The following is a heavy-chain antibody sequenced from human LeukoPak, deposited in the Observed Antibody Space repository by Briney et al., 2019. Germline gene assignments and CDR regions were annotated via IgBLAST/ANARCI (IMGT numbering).Heavy chain of an antibody. D-gene: IGHD6-13*01. CDR3: ARDIGSFAPGGH. V-gene: IGHV3-21*01. CDR2: ISSSGSYI. Sequence: PGGSLRLSCAASGFTFSSYSMNWVRQAPGKGLEWVSSISSSGSYIYYADSVKGRFTISRDNAKNSLYLQMNSLRAEDTAVYYCARDIGSFAPGGHWGQGTLVTVSS. J-gene: IGHJ4*02. CDR1: GFTFSSYS.